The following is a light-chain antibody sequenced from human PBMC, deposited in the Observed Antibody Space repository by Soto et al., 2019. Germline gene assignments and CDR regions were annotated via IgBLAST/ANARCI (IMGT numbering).Light chain of an antibody. CDR2: GAS. Sequence: EIVMTQSPATLSVSPGERATLSCRASQSVSSNLAWYQKKPCQAPRLLIYGASTRATRIPARFSGSGSGTEFPLDISSRQSEDHGGYYCQQYRSWPRLTFGGGTNVEIK. CDR1: QSVSSN. J-gene: IGKJ4*01. V-gene: IGKV3-15*01. CDR3: QQYRSWPRLT.